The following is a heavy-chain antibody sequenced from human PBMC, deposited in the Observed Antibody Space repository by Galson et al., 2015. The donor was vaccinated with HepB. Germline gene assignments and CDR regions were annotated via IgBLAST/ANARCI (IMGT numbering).Heavy chain of an antibody. J-gene: IGHJ4*02. Sequence: SLRLSCAASGFTFSPYGMGWVRQAPGKGLEWISYIFNSGTSMLHSDSVKGRFTISRDNAKSSLYLQMNSLRAEDTAVYFCARGACGGDCVGISRHFDHCGQGTLVTVSS. D-gene: IGHD2-21*02. CDR3: ARGACGGDCVGISRHFDH. CDR1: GFTFSPYG. CDR2: IFNSGTSM. V-gene: IGHV3-48*04.